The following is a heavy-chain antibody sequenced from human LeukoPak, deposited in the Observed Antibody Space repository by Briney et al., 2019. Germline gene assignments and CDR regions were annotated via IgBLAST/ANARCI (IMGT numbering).Heavy chain of an antibody. V-gene: IGHV3-21*01. D-gene: IGHD3-10*01. J-gene: IGHJ1*01. CDR2: ISSSSSYI. CDR1: GFTFSSYS. Sequence: GGSLRLSCAASGFTFSSYSMNWVRQAPGKGLEWVSSISSSSSYIYYADSVKGRFTISRDNAKNSLYLQMNSLRAEDTAVYYCARVGLPGAGSYYNGYFQHWGQGTLVTVSS. CDR3: ARVGLPGAGSYYNGYFQH.